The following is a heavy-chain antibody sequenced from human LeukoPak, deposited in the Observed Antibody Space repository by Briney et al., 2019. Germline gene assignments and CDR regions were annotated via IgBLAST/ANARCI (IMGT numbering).Heavy chain of an antibody. V-gene: IGHV1-69*13. Sequence: SVKVSCKASGGTFSSYAISWVRQAPGQGLEWMGGIIPIFGTANYAQKFQGRVTITADESTSTAYMELSSLRSEDTAVYYCVRVGDFWSGYYRPFDYWGQGTLVTVSS. CDR2: IIPIFGTA. J-gene: IGHJ4*02. D-gene: IGHD3-3*01. CDR1: GGTFSSYA. CDR3: VRVGDFWSGYYRPFDY.